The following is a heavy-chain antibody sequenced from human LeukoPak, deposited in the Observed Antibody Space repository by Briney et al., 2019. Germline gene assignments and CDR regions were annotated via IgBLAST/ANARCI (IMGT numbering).Heavy chain of an antibody. V-gene: IGHV3-15*04. CDR1: GFTFSDYA. J-gene: IGHJ4*02. CDR2: IASKTDGGAT. CDR3: TTGIRGD. D-gene: IGHD3-10*01. Sequence: PGGSLRLSCVASGFTFSDYAMNWVRQAPGEGLDWVGRIASKTDGGATDYAAPAKGRFTISRDDSKNTLNLQMNSLKTEDTAVYYCTTGIRGDWGQGTLVTVSS.